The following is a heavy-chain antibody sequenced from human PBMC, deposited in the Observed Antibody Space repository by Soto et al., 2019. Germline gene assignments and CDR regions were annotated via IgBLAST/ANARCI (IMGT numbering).Heavy chain of an antibody. CDR1: GFTCRSYD. J-gene: IGHJ3*02. Sequence: GGSLRLSCAASGFTCRSYDMSWVRQAPGKGLEWVSTILVGGSTHYPDSVKGRFTISRDNSKNTVFLQMNSLTAGDTAVYYCAKATATGGGAFDICGQRTMVTVSS. D-gene: IGHD2-8*02. CDR2: ILVGGST. V-gene: IGHV3-23*01. CDR3: AKATATGGGAFDI.